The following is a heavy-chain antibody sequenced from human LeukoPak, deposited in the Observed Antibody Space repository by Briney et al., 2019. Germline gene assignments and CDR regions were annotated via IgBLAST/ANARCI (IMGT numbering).Heavy chain of an antibody. V-gene: IGHV3-30*04. D-gene: IGHD2-15*01. CDR3: AKWGYSFDALDI. Sequence: PGRSLRLSCVGSGFTFSSFAMHWVRQAPGKGLEWLAVISYDGSGDKHYAVSVRGRFTISRDNSKNTVFLQMNSLRAEDTAVYYCAKWGYSFDALDIWGHGTMVTVSS. CDR1: GFTFSSFA. CDR2: ISYDGSGDK. J-gene: IGHJ3*02.